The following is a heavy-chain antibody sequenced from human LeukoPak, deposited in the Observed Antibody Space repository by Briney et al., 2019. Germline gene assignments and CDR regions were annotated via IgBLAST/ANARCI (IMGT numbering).Heavy chain of an antibody. CDR2: MNPNSGNT. Sequence: ASVKVSCKASGYTFTSYDINWVRQATGQGLEWMGWMNPNSGNTGYAQKFQGRVTMTRNTSISTAHMELSSLRSEDTAVYYCARVMRIAAAAPDYWGQGTLVTVSS. CDR3: ARVMRIAAAAPDY. D-gene: IGHD6-13*01. CDR1: GYTFTSYD. V-gene: IGHV1-8*01. J-gene: IGHJ4*02.